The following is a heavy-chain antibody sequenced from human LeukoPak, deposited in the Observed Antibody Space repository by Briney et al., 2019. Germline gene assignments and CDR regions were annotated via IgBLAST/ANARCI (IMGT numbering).Heavy chain of an antibody. D-gene: IGHD3-3*01. CDR1: GFTFSTYS. CDR2: ISSSSNYI. J-gene: IGHJ4*02. V-gene: IGHV3-21*06. CDR3: ARFWSGHYNFDY. Sequence: GGSLRLSCAASGFTFSTYSMNWVRQAPGKGLEWVSSISSSSNYIYYADSVKGRFTISRDSAKNSLYLQMNSLRAEDTAVYYCARFWSGHYNFDYWGQGTPVTVSS.